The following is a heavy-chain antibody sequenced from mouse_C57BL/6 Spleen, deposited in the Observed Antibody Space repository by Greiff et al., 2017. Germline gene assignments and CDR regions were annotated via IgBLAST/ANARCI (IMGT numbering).Heavy chain of an antibody. V-gene: IGHV5-17*01. CDR3: ARRITTVVATNYYAMDY. D-gene: IGHD1-1*01. Sequence: VMLVESGGGLVKPGGSLKLSCAASGFTFSDYGMHWVRQAPEKGLEWVAYISSGSSTIYYADTVKGRFTISRDNAKNTLFLQMTSLRSEDTAMYYCARRITTVVATNYYAMDYWGQGTSVTVSS. CDR1: GFTFSDYG. J-gene: IGHJ4*01. CDR2: ISSGSSTI.